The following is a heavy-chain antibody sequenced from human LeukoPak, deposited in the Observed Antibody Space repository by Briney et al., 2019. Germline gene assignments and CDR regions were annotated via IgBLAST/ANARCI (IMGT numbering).Heavy chain of an antibody. CDR3: ARGLSKLLWFGESQAHNFDY. Sequence: GSLRLSXAASGFSVCSLYMSWIRQPPGKGLEWIGEINHSGSTNYNPSLKSRVTISVDTSKNQFSLKLSSVTAADTAVYYCARGLSKLLWFGESQAHNFDYWGQGTLVTVSS. CDR1: GFSVCSLY. D-gene: IGHD3-10*01. V-gene: IGHV4-34*01. CDR2: INHSGST. J-gene: IGHJ4*02.